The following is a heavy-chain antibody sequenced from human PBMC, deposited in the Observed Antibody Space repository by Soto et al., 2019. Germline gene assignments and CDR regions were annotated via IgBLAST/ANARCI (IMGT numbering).Heavy chain of an antibody. CDR2: IGTAGDT. CDR3: ARAVYRGYSYGPYYYYGMDV. J-gene: IGHJ6*02. CDR1: GFTFSSYD. V-gene: IGHV3-13*01. D-gene: IGHD5-18*01. Sequence: LRLSCAASGFTFSSYDMHWVRQATGKGLEWVSAIGTAGDTYYPGSVKGRFTISRENAKNSLYLQMNSLRAGDTAVYYCARAVYRGYSYGPYYYYGMDVWGQGTTVTVYS.